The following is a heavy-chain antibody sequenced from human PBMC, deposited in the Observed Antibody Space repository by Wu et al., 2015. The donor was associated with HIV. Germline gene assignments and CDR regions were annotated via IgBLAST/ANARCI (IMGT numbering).Heavy chain of an antibody. V-gene: IGHV1-69*01. CDR3: ASHMISGGAGY. D-gene: IGHD3-16*01. CDR1: GYTFSSYA. Sequence: QVQLVQSGAEVKKPGASVKVSCKASGYTFSSYAISWVRQAPGQGLEWMGGIIPIFGTANYAQKFQGRVTITTDESTSTAYMELSSLRSEDTAVYYCASHMISGGAGYWGQGTLGHRLL. J-gene: IGHJ4*02. CDR2: IIPIFGTA.